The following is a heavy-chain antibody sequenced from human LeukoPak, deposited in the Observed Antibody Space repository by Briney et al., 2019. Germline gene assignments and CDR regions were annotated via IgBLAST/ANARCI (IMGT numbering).Heavy chain of an antibody. CDR1: GYTFTGYY. CDR3: ARVHTVHYGMDV. Sequence: ASVKVSCKASGYTFTGYYMHWVRQAPGQGLEWMGRINPNSGGTNYAQKFQGRVTMTRDTSISTAYMELSRLRSDDTAVYYCARVHTVHYGMDVWDQGTTVTVSS. V-gene: IGHV1-2*06. J-gene: IGHJ6*02. D-gene: IGHD2-2*02. CDR2: INPNSGGT.